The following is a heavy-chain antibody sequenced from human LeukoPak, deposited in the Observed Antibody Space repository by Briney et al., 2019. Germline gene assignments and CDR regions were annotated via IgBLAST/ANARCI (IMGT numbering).Heavy chain of an antibody. CDR1: GFTFSNYD. J-gene: IGHJ3*02. D-gene: IGHD6-19*01. CDR3: ARAARYYGSSGAHAFDI. Sequence: GGSLRLSCAASGFTFSNYDMPWVRQGTGKGLEWVSGIGTGGDTHYPDSVKGRFTISRENAKNSLYLQMTSLRVGDTAMYYCARAARYYGSSGAHAFDIWGQGTRVTVS. V-gene: IGHV3-13*01. CDR2: IGTGGDT.